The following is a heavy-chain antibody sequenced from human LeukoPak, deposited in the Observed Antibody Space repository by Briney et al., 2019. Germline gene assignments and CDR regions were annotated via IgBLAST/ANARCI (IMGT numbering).Heavy chain of an antibody. V-gene: IGHV3-30*01. CDR2: ISYDGSNK. CDR3: ARDPYYYDSSGYFDY. Sequence: GGSLRLSCAASGFTFSSYAMNWVRQAPGKGLEWVAVISYDGSNKYYADSVKGRFTISRDNSKNTLYLQMNSLRAEDTVVYYCARDPYYYDSSGYFDYWGQGTLVTVSS. J-gene: IGHJ4*02. CDR1: GFTFSSYA. D-gene: IGHD3-22*01.